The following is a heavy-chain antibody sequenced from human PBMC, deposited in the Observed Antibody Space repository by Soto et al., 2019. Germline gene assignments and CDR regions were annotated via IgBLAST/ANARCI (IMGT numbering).Heavy chain of an antibody. V-gene: IGHV1-46*01. CDR3: ARGSEVRGVVLCFDY. CDR1: GYTFTRYY. J-gene: IGHJ4*02. Sequence: ASVKVSCKASGYTFTRYYMHWVRQAPGQGLEWMGIINPSGGSTTYAQKFQGRVTMTRDTSTSTVYMELSSLRSEDTAVYYCARGSEVRGVVLCFDYWGQGTLVTVSS. CDR2: INPSGGST. D-gene: IGHD3-10*01.